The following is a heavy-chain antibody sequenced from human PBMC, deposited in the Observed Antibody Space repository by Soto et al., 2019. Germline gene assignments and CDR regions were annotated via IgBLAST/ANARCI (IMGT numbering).Heavy chain of an antibody. J-gene: IGHJ4*02. Sequence: GGSLRLSCAASGFTFSSYAMHWVRQAPGKGLEWVAVISYDGSNKYYADSVKGRFTISRDNSKNTLYLQMNSLRAEDTAVYYCARDPTMIVVVNTHSFDYWGQGTLVTVSS. D-gene: IGHD3-22*01. CDR1: GFTFSSYA. V-gene: IGHV3-30-3*01. CDR3: ARDPTMIVVVNTHSFDY. CDR2: ISYDGSNK.